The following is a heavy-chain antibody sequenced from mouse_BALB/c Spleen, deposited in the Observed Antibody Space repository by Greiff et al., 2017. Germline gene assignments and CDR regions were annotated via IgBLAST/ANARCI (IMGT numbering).Heavy chain of an antibody. Sequence: EVQRVESGGGLVKPGGSLKLSCAASGFTFSSYTMSWVRQTPEKRLEWVATISSGGSYTYYPDSVKGRFTISRDNAKNTLYLQMSSLKSEDTAMYYCTRERAYGNYWYFDVWGAGTTVTVSS. CDR2: ISSGGSYT. J-gene: IGHJ1*01. D-gene: IGHD2-1*01. CDR3: TRERAYGNYWYFDV. V-gene: IGHV5-6-4*01. CDR1: GFTFSSYT.